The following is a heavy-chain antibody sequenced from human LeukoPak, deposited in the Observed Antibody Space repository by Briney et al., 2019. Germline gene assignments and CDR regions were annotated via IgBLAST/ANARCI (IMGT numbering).Heavy chain of an antibody. CDR3: AASTYGSGAYVGFDS. J-gene: IGHJ4*02. V-gene: IGHV5-51*01. D-gene: IGHD3-10*01. CDR2: MYPGDSDT. Sequence: GESLKISCKGSGYTFTNYWMGWVRQMPGKGLEWMGIMYPGDSDTRYSPSFQGQVTISADKSVSTTYLQWSSLKASDTAMYYCAASTYGSGAYVGFDSWGQGTLVSVSS. CDR1: GYTFTNYW.